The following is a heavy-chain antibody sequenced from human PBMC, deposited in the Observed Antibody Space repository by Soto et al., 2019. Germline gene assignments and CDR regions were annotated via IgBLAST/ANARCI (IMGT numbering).Heavy chain of an antibody. J-gene: IGHJ4*02. CDR3: ARDPERLKFGDIDF. D-gene: IGHD3-16*01. V-gene: IGHV3-30*19. Sequence: QVHLVESGGHVVQPGTSLRLSCTTSGFVFSGYVMHWVRQAPGKGLEWVAMISHDEYYIYYADSVKGRFTISRDNSKDTLYLQMNNLRTEDTAMYYCARDPERLKFGDIDFWGQGTLVTVSS. CDR1: GFVFSGYV. CDR2: ISHDEYYI.